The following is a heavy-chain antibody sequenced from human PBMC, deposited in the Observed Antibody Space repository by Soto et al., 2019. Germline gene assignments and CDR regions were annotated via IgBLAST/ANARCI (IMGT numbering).Heavy chain of an antibody. CDR2: ISGSGGST. CDR1: VFPFNNYA. Sequence: GSLRLSCAAYVFPFNNYAMSWVLQAPGKGLEWVSAISGSGGSTYYADSVKGRFTISRDNSKNTLYLQMNSLRAEDTAVYYCAKAGDWNFDYWGQGTLVTVSS. CDR3: AKAGDWNFDY. D-gene: IGHD2-21*02. J-gene: IGHJ4*02. V-gene: IGHV3-23*01.